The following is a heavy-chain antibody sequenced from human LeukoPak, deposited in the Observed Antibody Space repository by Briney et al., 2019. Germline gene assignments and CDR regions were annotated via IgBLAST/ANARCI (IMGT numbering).Heavy chain of an antibody. Sequence: GGSLRLSCAASGFTVSSNYMSWVRQAPGKGLEWVSVIYSGGSTYYADSVKGRFTISRDNSKNTLYPQMNSLRAEDTAVYYCARISGYSYVPYYFDYWGQGTLVTVSS. J-gene: IGHJ4*02. CDR1: GFTVSSNY. V-gene: IGHV3-66*02. D-gene: IGHD5-18*01. CDR3: ARISGYSYVPYYFDY. CDR2: IYSGGST.